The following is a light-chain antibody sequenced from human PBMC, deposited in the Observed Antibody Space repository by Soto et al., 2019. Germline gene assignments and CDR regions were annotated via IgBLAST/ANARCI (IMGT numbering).Light chain of an antibody. V-gene: IGLV1-40*01. CDR1: SSNIGAGYD. Sequence: QSVLTQPPSVSGAPGQRVTISCTGGSSNIGAGYDVHWYLQLPGTAPKLLSYGNSNRPSGVPDRFSGSKSGTSASLAITGLQAEDEAYYYCQSYDSSLSGPVVFGGGTKRTVL. J-gene: IGLJ2*01. CDR3: QSYDSSLSGPVV. CDR2: GNS.